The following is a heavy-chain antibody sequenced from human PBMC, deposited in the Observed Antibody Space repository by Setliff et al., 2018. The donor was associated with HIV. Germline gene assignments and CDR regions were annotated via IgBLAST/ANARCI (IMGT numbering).Heavy chain of an antibody. CDR3: ARGRLLWSGSYYYYYMDV. J-gene: IGHJ6*03. V-gene: IGHV3-72*01. CDR1: GFTFSDHY. CDR2: SRNKVNSYTT. D-gene: IGHD3-10*01. Sequence: PGGSLRLSCAASGFTFSDHYMDWVRQAPGKGLEWVGRSRNKVNSYTTEYAASVKGRFTISRGDSKNSLYVQMDSLKTEDTAVYYCARGRLLWSGSYYYYYMDVWGKGTTVTVSS.